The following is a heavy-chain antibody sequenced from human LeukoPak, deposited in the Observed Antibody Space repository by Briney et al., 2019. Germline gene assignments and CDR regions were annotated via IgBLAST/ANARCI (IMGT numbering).Heavy chain of an antibody. J-gene: IGHJ6*03. CDR3: ASQAGASSASYYYYYMDV. D-gene: IGHD1-26*01. CDR1: GFTFSRDW. Sequence: GGSLRLSCAASGFTFSRDWMHWVRQAPGKGLVWVSRINSDGSSTSYADSVKGRFTISRDNAKNTLYLQMNSLRAEDTAVYYCASQAGASSASYYYYYMDVWGKGTTVTVSS. V-gene: IGHV3-74*01. CDR2: INSDGSST.